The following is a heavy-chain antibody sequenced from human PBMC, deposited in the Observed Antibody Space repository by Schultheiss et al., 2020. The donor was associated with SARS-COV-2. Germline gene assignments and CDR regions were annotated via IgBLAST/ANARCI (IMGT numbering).Heavy chain of an antibody. CDR3: ARDSLRAAAGTFLGNYYYYGMDV. V-gene: IGHV6-1*01. CDR1: GDSVSSNSAA. CDR2: TYYRSKWYN. D-gene: IGHD6-13*01. J-gene: IGHJ6*02. Sequence: SQTLSLTCAISGDSVSSNSAAWNWIRQSPSRGLEWLGRTYYRSKWYNDYAVSVKSRITINPDTSKNQFSLQLNSVTPEDTAVYYCARDSLRAAAGTFLGNYYYYGMDVWGQGTTVTVSS.